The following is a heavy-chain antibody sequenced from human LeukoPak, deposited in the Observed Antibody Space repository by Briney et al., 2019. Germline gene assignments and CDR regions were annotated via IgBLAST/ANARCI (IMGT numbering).Heavy chain of an antibody. J-gene: IGHJ4*02. CDR3: ARERGHSSGWFRAFDY. V-gene: IGHV3-11*04. CDR2: ISSSGITI. Sequence: GGSLRLSCAASGFTFSDYYMSWIRQAPGKGLEWVSYISSSGITIHYADSVKGRFTISRDNSKNTLYLQMNSLRAEDTAVYYCARERGHSSGWFRAFDYWGQGTLVTVSS. D-gene: IGHD6-19*01. CDR1: GFTFSDYY.